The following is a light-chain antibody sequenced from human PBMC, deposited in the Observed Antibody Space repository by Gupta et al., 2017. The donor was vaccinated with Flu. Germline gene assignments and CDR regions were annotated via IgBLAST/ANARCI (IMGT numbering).Light chain of an antibody. J-gene: IGKJ1*01. CDR3: HQYTTTPWT. V-gene: IGKV4-1*01. Sequence: NCKSSQSVLYSSNNKNYLAWYQHKPGQPPRLLIYWASTRESGVPDRFSGSGSGTDFTLTISSLQAEDVAVYYCHQYTTTPWTFGQGTKVEI. CDR1: QSVLYSSNNKNY. CDR2: WAS.